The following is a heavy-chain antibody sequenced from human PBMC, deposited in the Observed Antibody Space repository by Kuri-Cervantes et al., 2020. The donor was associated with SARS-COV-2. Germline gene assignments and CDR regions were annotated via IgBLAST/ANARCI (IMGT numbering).Heavy chain of an antibody. CDR3: ARDPVGGSYGVFDY. D-gene: IGHD1-26*01. CDR2: ISSSSSTI. J-gene: IGHJ4*02. Sequence: GESLKISCAASGFSFSSYGMSWVRQAPGKGLEWVSYISSSSSTIYYADSVKGRFTISRDNAKNSLYLQMNSLRDEDTAVYYCARDPVGGSYGVFDYWGQGTLVTVSS. CDR1: GFSFSSYG. V-gene: IGHV3-48*02.